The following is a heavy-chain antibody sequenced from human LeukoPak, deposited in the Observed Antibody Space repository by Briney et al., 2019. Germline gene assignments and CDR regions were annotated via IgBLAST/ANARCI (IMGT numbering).Heavy chain of an antibody. CDR1: GDSINSGNSH. CDR2: VYDSWNN. CDR3: ASGYSSIST. D-gene: IGHD6-13*01. Sequence: PSETLSLTCTVSGDSINSGNSHWTWIRQPPGKGLEWLGSVYDSWNNYYNPSLESRITMSVDTSKNQFSLKLSSVTAADTAVYYCASGYSSISTWGQGTLVTVSS. J-gene: IGHJ5*02. V-gene: IGHV4-30-4*01.